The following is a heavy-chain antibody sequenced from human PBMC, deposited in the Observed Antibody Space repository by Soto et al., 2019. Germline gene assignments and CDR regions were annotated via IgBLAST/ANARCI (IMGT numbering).Heavy chain of an antibody. CDR2: FDPEDGET. CDR1: GYTLTELS. J-gene: IGHJ4*02. V-gene: IGHV1-24*01. Sequence: GASVKVSCKVSGYTLTELSMHWVRQAPGKGLEWMGGFDPEDGETIYAQKFQGRVTMTEDTSTDTAYMELSSLRSEDTAVYYCATDRNDYYDSSGYYRHFDYWGQGTLVTVSS. CDR3: ATDRNDYYDSSGYYRHFDY. D-gene: IGHD3-22*01.